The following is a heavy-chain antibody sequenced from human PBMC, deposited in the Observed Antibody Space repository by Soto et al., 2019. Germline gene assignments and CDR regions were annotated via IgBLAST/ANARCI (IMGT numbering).Heavy chain of an antibody. D-gene: IGHD5-18*01. J-gene: IGHJ4*02. CDR1: GYTFTSND. CDR2: MNPKTGDA. V-gene: IGHV1-8*01. Sequence: QVQLVQSGAEVKKPGASVKVSCKASGYTFTSNDIYWLRQATGQGLEWMGWMNPKTGDANSAEKFQGRLRMTRNTSINTAYMELSSLTSEDTAVYYCAKDGIQLWPRYYFDFWGQGTLVIVSS. CDR3: AKDGIQLWPRYYFDF.